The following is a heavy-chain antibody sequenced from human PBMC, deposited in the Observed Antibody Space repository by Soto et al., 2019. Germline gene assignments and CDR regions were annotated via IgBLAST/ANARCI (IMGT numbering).Heavy chain of an antibody. CDR2: INHSGST. D-gene: IGHD3-16*02. V-gene: IGHV4-34*01. CDR1: GGSFSVYY. J-gene: IGHJ4*02. CDR3: ARGAGYYDYVWGSYRPPHYFDY. Sequence: ETLSLTCAVYGGSFSVYYWSWILQPPWKGLEWIGEINHSGSTNYNPSLKSRVTISVDTSKNQFSLKLSSVTAADTAVYYCARGAGYYDYVWGSYRPPHYFDYWGQGTLVTVSS.